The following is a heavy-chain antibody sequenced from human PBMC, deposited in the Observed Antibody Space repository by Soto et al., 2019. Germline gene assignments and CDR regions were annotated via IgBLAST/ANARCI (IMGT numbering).Heavy chain of an antibody. Sequence: SVKVSCKASGGTFRSYGISLLRQPPVKGLEWMGGIIPIFGTANYAQKFQGRVTITADKSTSTAYMELSSLRSEDTAVYYCASSSLAVAALSYYFDYWGQGTLVTVSS. CDR2: IIPIFGTA. J-gene: IGHJ4*02. CDR3: ASSSLAVAALSYYFDY. D-gene: IGHD6-19*01. CDR1: GGTFRSYG. V-gene: IGHV1-69*06.